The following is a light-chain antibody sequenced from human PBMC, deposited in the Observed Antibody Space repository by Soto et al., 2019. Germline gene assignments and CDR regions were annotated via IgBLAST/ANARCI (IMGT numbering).Light chain of an antibody. CDR1: ESVSTN. CDR3: RQYGYILGFA. J-gene: IGKJ4*01. CDR2: DAS. V-gene: IGKV3-20*01. Sequence: VMTQSQATLSMSPGQRVTLSCSASESVSTNLAWYQQKAGQAPRLLIYDASSRAAGIPDRFSGSGSGTDFTLTISRLEPEDFAVYYCRQYGYILGFAFGGGTKVDI.